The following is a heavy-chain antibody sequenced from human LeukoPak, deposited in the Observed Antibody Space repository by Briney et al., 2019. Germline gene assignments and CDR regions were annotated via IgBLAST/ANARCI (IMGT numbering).Heavy chain of an antibody. D-gene: IGHD1-26*01. CDR1: GGSFSGYY. CDR3: ARVSSGATTVDY. CDR2: IYHSGSI. Sequence: SSETLSLTCAVYGGSFSGYYWSWIRQPPGKGLEWIGEIYHSGSINYNPSLKSRVTIPVDKSKNQFSLKLSSVIAADTAVYYCARVSSGATTVDYWGQGTLVTVSS. V-gene: IGHV4-34*01. J-gene: IGHJ4*02.